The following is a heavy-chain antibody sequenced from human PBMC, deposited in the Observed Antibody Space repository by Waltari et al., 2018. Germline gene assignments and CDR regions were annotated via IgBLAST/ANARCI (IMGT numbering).Heavy chain of an antibody. J-gene: IGHJ4*02. V-gene: IGHV1-2*02. Sequence: QVQLVQSGAEVKKPGASVKVSCKTSGYTFTGYYMYWVRQAPGQGLEWMGWISPYSGGTAYAQKFQGRVTLTRDTSISTAYMELNRLISDDSAMYYCATAPDAFQIINWGQGTLVTVSS. D-gene: IGHD2-2*01. CDR3: ATAPDAFQIIN. CDR2: ISPYSGGT. CDR1: GYTFTGYY.